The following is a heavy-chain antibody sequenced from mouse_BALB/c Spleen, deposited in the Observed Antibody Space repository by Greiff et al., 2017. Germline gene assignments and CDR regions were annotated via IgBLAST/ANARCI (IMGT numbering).Heavy chain of an antibody. V-gene: IGHV1-14*01. Sequence: EVQLQQSGPELVKPGASVKMSCKASGYTFTSYVMHWVKQKPGQGLEWIGYINPYNDGTKYNEKFKGKATLTSDKSSSTAYMELSSLTSEDSAVYYCARGGGGYFSWFAYWGQGTLVTVSA. D-gene: IGHD2-3*01. J-gene: IGHJ3*01. CDR2: INPYNDGT. CDR3: ARGGGGYFSWFAY. CDR1: GYTFTSYV.